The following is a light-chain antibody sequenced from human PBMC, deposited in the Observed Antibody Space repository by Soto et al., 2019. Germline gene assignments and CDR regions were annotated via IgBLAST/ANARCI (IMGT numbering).Light chain of an antibody. CDR2: KNN. CDR3: VAWDDSLSGRV. V-gene: IGLV1-47*01. Sequence: QSVLTQPPSASGTPGQRVSISCSGGSSNIGSHNVYWYQQLPGTAPKLLIFKNNQRPSGVPDRFSGSKSGTSASLAISGLRSEDEADYYCVAWDDSLSGRVFGTGTKVTVL. CDR1: SSNIGSHN. J-gene: IGLJ1*01.